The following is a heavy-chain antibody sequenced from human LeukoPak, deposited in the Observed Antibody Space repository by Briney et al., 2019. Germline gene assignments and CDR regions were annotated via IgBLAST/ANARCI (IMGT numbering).Heavy chain of an antibody. CDR3: AKGPVAVAGYYFDH. CDR1: GFTFSSYA. V-gene: IGHV3-23*01. D-gene: IGHD6-19*01. J-gene: IGHJ4*02. Sequence: GGSLRLSCAASGFTFSSYAMSWVRQAPGKGLEWVSTISGSGGSTYYADSVKGRFTISRDNSKNTLYLQMNSLTAEDTAVYYCAKGPVAVAGYYFDHWGQGTLVTVSS. CDR2: ISGSGGST.